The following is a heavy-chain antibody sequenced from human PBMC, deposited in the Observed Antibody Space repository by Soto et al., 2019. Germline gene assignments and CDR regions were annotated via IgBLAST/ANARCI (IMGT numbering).Heavy chain of an antibody. CDR3: ARVSLGATSLDY. D-gene: IGHD1-26*01. J-gene: IGHJ4*02. CDR2: IYYSWST. Sequence: PSETLSLTCTVSGGSISSGGYYWSWIRQHPGKGLEWIGYIYYSWSTYYNPSLKSRVTISVDTSKYQFSLKLSSWTAVDTAVYYFARVSLGATSLDYWGQGTLVTVS. CDR1: GGSISSGGYY. V-gene: IGHV4-31*03.